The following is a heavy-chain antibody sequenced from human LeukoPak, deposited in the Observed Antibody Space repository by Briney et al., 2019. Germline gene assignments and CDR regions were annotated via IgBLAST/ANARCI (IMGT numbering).Heavy chain of an antibody. CDR2: IYYNGGT. V-gene: IGHV4-4*02. CDR3: ARLGGHTY. D-gene: IGHD6-25*01. Sequence: PSGTLSLTCAVSGGSISTNNWWHWVRQSPGKGLEWIAEIYYNGGTNYNPSLKSRVTISVDTSKNQFSLKLSSVTAADTAVYYCARLGGHTYWGQGTLVTVSS. CDR1: GGSISTNNW. J-gene: IGHJ4*02.